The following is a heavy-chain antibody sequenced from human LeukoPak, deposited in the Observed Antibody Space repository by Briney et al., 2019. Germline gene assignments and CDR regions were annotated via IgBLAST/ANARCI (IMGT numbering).Heavy chain of an antibody. CDR3: AREGSHSSGWNY. D-gene: IGHD6-19*01. Sequence: ASVKVSCKASGYTFTSYDINWVRQATGQGLEWMGWMNPNSGNTGYAQKFQGRVTMTRNTSISTAYMELSSLRSEDTAVYYCAREGSHSSGWNYWGQGTLVTVSS. J-gene: IGHJ4*02. CDR2: MNPNSGNT. CDR1: GYTFTSYD. V-gene: IGHV1-8*01.